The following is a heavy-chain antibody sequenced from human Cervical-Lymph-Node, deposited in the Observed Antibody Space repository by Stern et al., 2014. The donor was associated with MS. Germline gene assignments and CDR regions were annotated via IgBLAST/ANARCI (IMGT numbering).Heavy chain of an antibody. Sequence: QVQLGQSGPEVKKPGASVKVSCKASGYTFSSFGISWVRRAPGQGLEWMGWISGYNGNTKYPQKFQGRVTLTTDTSTNTAHMALTSLRSDDTAIYYCARGPYCSSTSCYTNGYYFYGMDVWGQGTTVTVSS. CDR2: ISGYNGNT. D-gene: IGHD2-2*02. CDR1: GYTFSSFG. CDR3: ARGPYCSSTSCYTNGYYFYGMDV. J-gene: IGHJ6*02. V-gene: IGHV1-18*01.